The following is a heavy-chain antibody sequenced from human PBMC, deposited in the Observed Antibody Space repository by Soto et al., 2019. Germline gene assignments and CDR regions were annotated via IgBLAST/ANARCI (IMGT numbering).Heavy chain of an antibody. Sequence: EVQLVESGGGLVKPGGSLRLSCAASGFTFSNYAMNWVRQAPGKGLEWVSSISGSSTYIHYADSVNGRLTISRDHAKNSLSLQMSIRRAEETAVYYCVRGIPCIVGPTGSVYWGQGALDAVS. D-gene: IGHD1-26*01. CDR1: GFTFSNYA. CDR2: ISGSSTYI. V-gene: IGHV3-21*01. CDR3: VRGIPCIVGPTGSVY. J-gene: IGHJ1*01.